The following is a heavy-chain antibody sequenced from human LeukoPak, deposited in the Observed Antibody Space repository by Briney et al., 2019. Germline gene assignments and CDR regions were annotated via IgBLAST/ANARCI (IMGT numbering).Heavy chain of an antibody. Sequence: GGSLRLPCAASGFTFSSYWMSWVSQAPGKGLERVANINQDGSEKYYVDSVKGRFTISRDNAKNSLYLEMNSLRAEDTAVYYCARIGTESAGRGLNDYWGQGSRVTVSS. D-gene: IGHD6-13*01. CDR1: GFTFSSYW. J-gene: IGHJ4*02. CDR3: ARIGTESAGRGLNDY. V-gene: IGHV3-7*01. CDR2: INQDGSEK.